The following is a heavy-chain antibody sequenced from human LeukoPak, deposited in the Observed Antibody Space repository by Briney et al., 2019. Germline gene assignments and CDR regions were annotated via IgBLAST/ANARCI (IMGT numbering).Heavy chain of an antibody. Sequence: GASVKVSCKVSGYTLTELSMHWVRQAPGQGLEWMGRINPNSGGTNYAQKFQGRVTMTRDTSISTAYMELSRLRSDDTAVYYCARAVYGSGSLSDYWGQGTLVTVSS. CDR1: GYTLTELS. J-gene: IGHJ4*02. CDR3: ARAVYGSGSLSDY. D-gene: IGHD3-10*01. V-gene: IGHV1-2*06. CDR2: INPNSGGT.